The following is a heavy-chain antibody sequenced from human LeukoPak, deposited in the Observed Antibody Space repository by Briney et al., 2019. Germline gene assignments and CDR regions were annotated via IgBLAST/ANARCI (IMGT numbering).Heavy chain of an antibody. CDR1: GFSFTSYA. J-gene: IGHJ4*02. CDR2: ISGSGRST. D-gene: IGHD3/OR15-3a*01. CDR3: ARGKDFWTGYWDH. V-gene: IGHV3-23*01. Sequence: GGSLRLSCAASGFSFTSYAMNWVRQAPGKGLEWVSAISGSGRSTYSADSVRGRFTTSRDNSKNILYLQMNSLRAEDTAVYYCARGKDFWTGYWDHWGQGTLVTVSS.